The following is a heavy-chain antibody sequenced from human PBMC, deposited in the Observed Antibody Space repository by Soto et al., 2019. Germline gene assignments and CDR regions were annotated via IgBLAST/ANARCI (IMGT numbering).Heavy chain of an antibody. D-gene: IGHD2-21*02. V-gene: IGHV1-46*03. J-gene: IGHJ4*02. CDR2: IDPSGGST. CDR3: TRGSTVVTLDYFDS. CDR1: GYTVTRHY. Sequence: QVQLVQSGAEVKKPGASVKVSCKASGYTVTRHYMHWVRQAPGQGLEWMGIIDPSGGSTTYAQKFQDRVTMTRDMSTRTVYMELRTLRSDDTAIYYCTRGSTVVTLDYFDSRGPGPLVTVSS.